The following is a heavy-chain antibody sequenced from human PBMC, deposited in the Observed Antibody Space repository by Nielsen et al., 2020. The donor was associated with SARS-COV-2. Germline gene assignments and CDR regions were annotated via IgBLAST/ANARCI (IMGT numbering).Heavy chain of an antibody. CDR2: INHSGST. CDR1: GGSFSGYY. V-gene: IGHV4-34*01. Sequence: GSLRLSCAVYGGSFSGYYWSWIRQPPGKGLEWIGEINHSGSTNYNPSLKSRVTISVDTSKNQFSLKLSSVTAADTAVYYCARGGAVAGHYYYYGMDVWGQGTTVTVSS. J-gene: IGHJ6*02. CDR3: ARGGAVAGHYYYYGMDV. D-gene: IGHD6-19*01.